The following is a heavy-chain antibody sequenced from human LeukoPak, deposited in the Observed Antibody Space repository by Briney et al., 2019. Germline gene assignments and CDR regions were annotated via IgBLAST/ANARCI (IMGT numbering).Heavy chain of an antibody. CDR1: GCTISSYY. J-gene: IGHJ5*02. Sequence: SETLTLTCTASGCTISSYYWSWLRQPPGKGLEWIGYIYYSGSTNYNPSLKSRVTISVDTSKNHFSPKLSSVTAADTAVYYCARGATMVRGVVPAYNWFDPWGQGTLVTVSS. D-gene: IGHD3-10*01. CDR2: IYYSGST. V-gene: IGHV4-59*01. CDR3: ARGATMVRGVVPAYNWFDP.